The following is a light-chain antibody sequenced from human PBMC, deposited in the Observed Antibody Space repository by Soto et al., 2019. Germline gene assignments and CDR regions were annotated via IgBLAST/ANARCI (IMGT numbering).Light chain of an antibody. J-gene: IGLJ1*01. Sequence: QSALTQPPSASGSPGQSVTISCTGTSSDVGKYNYVSWYQQHPGKAPKLMMFEVNKRPSGVPDRFSGSKSGNTASLTVSGLQAEDEADYYCSPYAGTNIPYVFGTGTNVTVL. CDR2: EVN. V-gene: IGLV2-8*01. CDR1: SSDVGKYNY. CDR3: SPYAGTNIPYV.